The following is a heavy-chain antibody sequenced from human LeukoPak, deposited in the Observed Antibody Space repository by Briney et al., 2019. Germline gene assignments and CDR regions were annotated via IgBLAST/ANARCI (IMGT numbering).Heavy chain of an antibody. CDR3: ATDISTHYFGS. CDR1: GISFSSYG. V-gene: IGHV3-30*02. D-gene: IGHD3-9*01. Sequence: QSGGSLRLSCAASGISFSSYGMHWVRQAPGKGLEWVTFIWYDASNKYYAEPVKGRFTISRDNSRNTLFLQMNSLRAEDTAIYYCATDISTHYFGSWGQGTLVTVSS. CDR2: IWYDASNK. J-gene: IGHJ4*02.